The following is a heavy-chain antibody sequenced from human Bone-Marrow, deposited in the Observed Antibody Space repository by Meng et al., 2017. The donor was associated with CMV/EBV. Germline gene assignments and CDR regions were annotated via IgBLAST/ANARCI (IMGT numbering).Heavy chain of an antibody. CDR1: GFTFSSYA. CDR3: AKLGTAQVGNYYYGLGV. Sequence: GESLKISCAASGFTFSSYAMHWVRQAPGKGLEWVAVISYDGSNKYYADSVKGRFTLSRDNPENTLYLQVSSLRAEDTATYYCAKLGTAQVGNYYYGLGVWGQGTTVTVSS. CDR2: ISYDGSNK. V-gene: IGHV3-30-3*01. J-gene: IGHJ6*02. D-gene: IGHD1-7*01.